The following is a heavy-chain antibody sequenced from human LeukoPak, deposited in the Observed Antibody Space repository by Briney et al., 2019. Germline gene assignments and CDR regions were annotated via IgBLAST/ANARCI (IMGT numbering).Heavy chain of an antibody. J-gene: IGHJ4*02. Sequence: GESLKISCKGSGYRLSTYWIAWGRQIPGKGLEYMGGIYPDDSYTIYSPSCQGQVTIPVDRSISTAYLQWSSMNVSDTAVYFCARLLTNYFDFWGQGALVTVS. CDR3: ARLLTNYFDF. CDR2: IYPDDSYT. D-gene: IGHD4/OR15-4a*01. V-gene: IGHV5-51*01. CDR1: GYRLSTYW.